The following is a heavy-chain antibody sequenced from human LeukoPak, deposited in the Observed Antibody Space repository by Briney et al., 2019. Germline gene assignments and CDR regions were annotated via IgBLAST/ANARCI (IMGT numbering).Heavy chain of an antibody. CDR3: ARDPVAGTGTDT. CDR2: IYTSGST. J-gene: IGHJ5*02. CDR1: GGSISSGSYY. Sequence: PSETLSLTCTVPGGSISSGSYYWTWIRQPAGKGLEWIGRIYTSGSTNYNPSLKSRVTISADTSKNQFSLKLSSVTAADTAVYYCARDPVAGTGTDTWGQGTLVTVSS. V-gene: IGHV4-61*02. D-gene: IGHD6-13*01.